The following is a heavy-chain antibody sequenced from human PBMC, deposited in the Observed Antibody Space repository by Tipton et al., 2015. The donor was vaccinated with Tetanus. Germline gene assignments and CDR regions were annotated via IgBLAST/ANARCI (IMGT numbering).Heavy chain of an antibody. V-gene: IGHV4-39*01. J-gene: IGHJ4*02. D-gene: IGHD3-3*01. Sequence: SLRLSCTVSGGSIRGGTFYWGWIRQPPGKGLEWIGSIYESGDTYYIPSLKSRVTISVDTSKNQFSLNLNSMAAADTSVYYCARHQSGYFTPFDYWGQGNLVTVSS. CDR3: ARHQSGYFTPFDY. CDR1: GGSIRGGTFY. CDR2: IYESGDT.